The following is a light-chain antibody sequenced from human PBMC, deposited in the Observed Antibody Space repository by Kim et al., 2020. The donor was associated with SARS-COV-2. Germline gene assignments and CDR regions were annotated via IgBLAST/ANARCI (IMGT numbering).Light chain of an antibody. CDR2: GKN. Sequence: ALGQTVRITCQGDSLRSYYASWYQQKPGQAPVLVIYGKNNRPSGIPDRFSGSSSGNTASLTITGAQAEDEADYYCNSRDSSDNPVVFGGGTQLTVL. V-gene: IGLV3-19*01. CDR3: NSRDSSDNPVV. J-gene: IGLJ2*01. CDR1: SLRSYY.